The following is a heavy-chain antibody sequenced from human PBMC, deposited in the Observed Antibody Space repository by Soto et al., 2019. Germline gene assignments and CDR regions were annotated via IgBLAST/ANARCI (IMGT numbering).Heavy chain of an antibody. D-gene: IGHD3-10*01. Sequence: EVQLLESGGGLVQPGVSLRLSCAASGFTFSSYAMCWVRQAPGKGLEWVSDISGSGGSTYYADSVKGRFTISRDNSKNTRYLQVNSVRAEDTAVYYCAKASGYFDYWGQGTMVTVSS. CDR3: AKASGYFDY. J-gene: IGHJ4*02. CDR1: GFTFSSYA. V-gene: IGHV3-23*01. CDR2: ISGSGGST.